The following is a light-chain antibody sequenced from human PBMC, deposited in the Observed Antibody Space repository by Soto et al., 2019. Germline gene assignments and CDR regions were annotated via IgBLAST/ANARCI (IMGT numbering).Light chain of an antibody. J-gene: IGKJ3*01. CDR3: QQRSNWPRT. CDR2: DAS. V-gene: IGKV3-11*01. Sequence: EIVLTQSPATLSLSPGERATLFCRASQNVSSYLAWYQQKPGQAPRLLIYDASNRATGIPARFSGSGSGTDFTLTISSLEPEDFAVYYCQQRSNWPRTFGPGTKVDIK. CDR1: QNVSSY.